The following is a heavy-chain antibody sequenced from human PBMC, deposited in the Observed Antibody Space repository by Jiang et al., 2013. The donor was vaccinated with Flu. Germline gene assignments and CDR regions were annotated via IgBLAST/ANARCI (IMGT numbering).Heavy chain of an antibody. Sequence: SGSGLVKPSEALSLTCTVSGFSISSSSYYWGWIRQPPGKGLEWIGSIHYSGSTYYNPSLKSRVTISVDTSKNQFSLKLTSVTAADTAVYYCASGDWGRPLSYYYGMDVWGQGTTVTVSS. D-gene: IGHD2-21*02. CDR1: GFSISSSSYY. J-gene: IGHJ6*02. CDR2: IHYSGST. V-gene: IGHV4-39*01. CDR3: ASGDWGRPLSYYYGMDV.